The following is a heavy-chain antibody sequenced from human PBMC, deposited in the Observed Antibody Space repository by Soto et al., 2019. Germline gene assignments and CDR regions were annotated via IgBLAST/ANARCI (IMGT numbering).Heavy chain of an antibody. CDR2: IVSDGGNK. CDR1: GFTFSRYG. Sequence: QVQLVESGGGVVQPGRSLRLSCAASGFTFSRYGFHWVRQAPGKGLEWVAGIVSDGGNKYHADSVEGRFTISRDNSKDTLYLQMNSLRAEDTAVYYCARDDAFENENGFDLWGQGTMVTVSS. V-gene: IGHV3-33*01. J-gene: IGHJ3*01. CDR3: ARDDAFENENGFDL. D-gene: IGHD1-1*01.